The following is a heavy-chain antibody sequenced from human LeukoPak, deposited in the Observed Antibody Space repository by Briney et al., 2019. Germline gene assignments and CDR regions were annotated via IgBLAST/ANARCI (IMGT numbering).Heavy chain of an antibody. CDR3: ARDPTGGYSYGWGYYYYGMDV. J-gene: IGHJ6*02. CDR1: GFTFSSYA. CDR2: ISGSGGST. D-gene: IGHD5-18*01. V-gene: IGHV3-23*01. Sequence: PGGSLRLSCAASGFTFSSYAMSWVRQAPGKGLEWVSAISGSGGSTYYADSVKGRFTISRDNAKNSLYLQMNSLRAEDTAVYYCARDPTGGYSYGWGYYYYGMDVWGQGTTVTVSS.